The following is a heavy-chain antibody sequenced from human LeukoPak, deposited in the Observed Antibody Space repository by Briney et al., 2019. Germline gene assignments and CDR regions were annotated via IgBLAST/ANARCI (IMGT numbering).Heavy chain of an antibody. V-gene: IGHV3-30*09. CDR3: ARANTPFADY. Sequence: GGSLRLSCAASGFTFSSYDMHWVRQAPGKGLEWVAVISYDGSNKYYADSVKGRFAISRDNSKNTVYLQMSSLRVEDTAVYYCARANTPFADYWGQGTLVTVSS. CDR1: GFTFSSYD. D-gene: IGHD2-2*02. J-gene: IGHJ4*02. CDR2: ISYDGSNK.